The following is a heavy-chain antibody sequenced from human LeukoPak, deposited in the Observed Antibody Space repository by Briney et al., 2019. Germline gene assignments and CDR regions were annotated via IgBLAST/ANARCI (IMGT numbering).Heavy chain of an antibody. V-gene: IGHV3-23*01. CDR3: AKVRGTPYCANGVCSPYYYYAMEV. J-gene: IGHJ6*02. CDR1: GFTFSSSA. CDR2: INSGGGST. Sequence: GGSLRLSCAASGFTFSSSAMSWVRQASGKGLEWVSAINSGGGSTYYTDSVKGRFTISRDNSKNTLYLRMNSLRAEDTAVFYCAKVRGTPYCANGVCSPYYYYAMEVWGQGTTVTVSS. D-gene: IGHD2-8*01.